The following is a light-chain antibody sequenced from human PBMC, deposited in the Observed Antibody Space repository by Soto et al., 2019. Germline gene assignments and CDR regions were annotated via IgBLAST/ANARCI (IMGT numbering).Light chain of an antibody. CDR1: SSDVGGYNY. J-gene: IGLJ1*01. CDR2: DVN. Sequence: QSALTQPHSVSGSPGQSVAISCSGTSSDVGGYNYVSWYQQHPGKAPKLIIFDVNKRPSGVPDGFSGSKSGSTASLTISGLQAEDEADYYCCSYGGSFYVVGTGTKVTVL. V-gene: IGLV2-11*01. CDR3: CSYGGSFYV.